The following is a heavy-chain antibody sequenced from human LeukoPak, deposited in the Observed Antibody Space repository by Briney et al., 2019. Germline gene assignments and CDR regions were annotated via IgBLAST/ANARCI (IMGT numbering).Heavy chain of an antibody. CDR2: ISGSGGST. V-gene: IGHV3-23*01. CDR3: TSRFIVVVVAATSGYMDV. Sequence: GGSLRLSCAASGFTFSSYAMSWVRQAPGKGLEWVSAISGSGGSTYYADAVKGRFTISRDNSNNKLYLQMNSLRAEDTAVYYCTSRFIVVVVAATSGYMDVWGKGTTVTVSS. J-gene: IGHJ6*03. CDR1: GFTFSSYA. D-gene: IGHD2-15*01.